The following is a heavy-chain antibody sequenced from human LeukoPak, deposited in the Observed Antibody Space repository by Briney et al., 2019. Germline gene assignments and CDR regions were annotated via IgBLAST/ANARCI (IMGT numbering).Heavy chain of an antibody. Sequence: PSETLSLTCTVSGGSISSSNFYWGWIRQPPGKGLEWIGSIYYSGSTYYNPSLKSRVSISVDTSKNQFSLKLSSVTAADTAVYYCAREVSGRGDAFDIWGQGTMVTVSS. V-gene: IGHV4-39*07. D-gene: IGHD6-25*01. CDR1: GGSISSSNFY. J-gene: IGHJ3*02. CDR2: IYYSGST. CDR3: AREVSGRGDAFDI.